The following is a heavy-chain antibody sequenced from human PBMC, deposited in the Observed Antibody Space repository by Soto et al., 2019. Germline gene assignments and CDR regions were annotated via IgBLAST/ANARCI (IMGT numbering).Heavy chain of an antibody. CDR3: AREVGYSSGLGY. CDR2: INSAGTTT. D-gene: IGHD6-25*01. J-gene: IGHJ4*02. Sequence: DVQLVESGGGFVQPGGSLRLSCTTSGFTFSNYWLHWVRQAPGKGLVWVSRINSAGTTTTYADSVKGRFTISRDNAKNTLYLQMNSLRAEDTAVYYCAREVGYSSGLGYWGQGTLVTVSS. CDR1: GFTFSNYW. V-gene: IGHV3-74*01.